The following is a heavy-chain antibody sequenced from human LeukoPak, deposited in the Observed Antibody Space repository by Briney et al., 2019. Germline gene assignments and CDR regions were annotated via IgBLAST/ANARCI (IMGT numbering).Heavy chain of an antibody. J-gene: IGHJ6*03. CDR3: ARTYSSGWYVDYYYYYMDV. V-gene: IGHV4-34*01. CDR2: INHSGST. Sequence: SETLSLTCAVYGGSFSGYYWSWIRQPPGKGLEWIGEINHSGSTNYNPSLKSRVTISVDTSKNQFSLKLSSVTAADTAVYYCARTYSSGWYVDYYYYYMDVWGKGTTVTVSS. CDR1: GGSFSGYY. D-gene: IGHD6-19*01.